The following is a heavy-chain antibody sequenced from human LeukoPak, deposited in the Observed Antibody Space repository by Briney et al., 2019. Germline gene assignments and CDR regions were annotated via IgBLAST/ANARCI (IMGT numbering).Heavy chain of an antibody. J-gene: IGHJ4*02. V-gene: IGHV1-8*01. Sequence: ASVKVSCKASGYTFTSYDINWVRQATGQGLEWMGWMNPNSGNTGYAQKFQGRVTMTRNTSISTAYMELSSLRSEDTAVYYCARSIGTLTYSSSWYFPVDYWGQGTLVTVSS. CDR3: ARSIGTLTYSSSWYFPVDY. D-gene: IGHD6-13*01. CDR1: GYTFTSYD. CDR2: MNPNSGNT.